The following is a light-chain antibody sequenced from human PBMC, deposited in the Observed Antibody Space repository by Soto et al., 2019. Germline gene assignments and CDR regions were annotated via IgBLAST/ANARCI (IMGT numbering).Light chain of an antibody. CDR2: GNT. CDR3: QSFDTRLSGYV. J-gene: IGLJ1*01. Sequence: QSVLTQPPSVSGAPGQRVTISCTGSSSNIGAGYDVHWYQQLPGTAPKLLIYGNTNRPSGVPDRFSGSKSGTSASLAITGLRPEDEADYYCQSFDTRLSGYVFATGTKVTVL. V-gene: IGLV1-40*01. CDR1: SSNIGAGYD.